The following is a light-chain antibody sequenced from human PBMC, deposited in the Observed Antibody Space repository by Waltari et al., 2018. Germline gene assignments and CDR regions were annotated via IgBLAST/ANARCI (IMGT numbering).Light chain of an antibody. CDR2: GAS. V-gene: IGKV3-15*01. CDR3: QQYNNWPPLT. Sequence: EIVMTQSPATLSVSPGERATLSCRASQSVSSNLAWYQQKPGQAPRLLIYGASTRAPGIPARLSGSGSGTEFTLTISSLQSEDFAVYYCQQYNNWPPLTFGGGTKVEIK. CDR1: QSVSSN. J-gene: IGKJ4*01.